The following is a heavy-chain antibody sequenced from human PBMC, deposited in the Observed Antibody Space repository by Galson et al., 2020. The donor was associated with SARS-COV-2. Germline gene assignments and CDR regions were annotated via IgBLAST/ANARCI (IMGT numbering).Heavy chain of an antibody. J-gene: IGHJ5*02. CDR3: AKDRAAAGIRLFDP. CDR1: GFTFSNYR. Sequence: GGSLRLSCAASGFTFSNYRMSWVRQAPGKGLEWVSAISGSDDSTYYADSVKGRFTISRDNSKNTLYLQMNSLRVEDTAVYYCAKDRAAAGIRLFDPWGQGTLVTVSS. V-gene: IGHV3-23*01. CDR2: ISGSDDST. D-gene: IGHD6-13*01.